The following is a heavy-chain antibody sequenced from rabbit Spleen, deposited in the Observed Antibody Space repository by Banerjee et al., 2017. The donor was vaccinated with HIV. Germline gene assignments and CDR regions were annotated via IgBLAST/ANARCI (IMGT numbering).Heavy chain of an antibody. Sequence: QEQLVESGGGLVQPEGSLTLTCKASGFSFGDRDVMCWVRQAPGKGLEWIACINAATAKPVYATWAKGRFTISRTSSTTVTLRMTSLTAADTATYFCARDLVGVIGWNFVLWGPGTLVTVS. CDR3: ARDLVGVIGWNFVL. CDR1: GFSFGDRDV. J-gene: IGHJ4*01. CDR2: INAATAKP. D-gene: IGHD4-1*01. V-gene: IGHV1S45*01.